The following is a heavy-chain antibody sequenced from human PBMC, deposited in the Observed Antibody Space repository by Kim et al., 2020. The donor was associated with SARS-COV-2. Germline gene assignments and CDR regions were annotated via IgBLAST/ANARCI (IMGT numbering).Heavy chain of an antibody. J-gene: IGHJ3*02. Sequence: SVKVSYKASGGTFSSYAISWVRQAPGQGLEWMGGIIPIFGTANYAQKFQGRVTITADESTSTAYMELSSLRSEDTAVYYCARDILTGYYNVKDGAFDIWGQGTMVTVSS. CDR1: GGTFSSYA. V-gene: IGHV1-69*13. D-gene: IGHD3-9*01. CDR2: IIPIFGTA. CDR3: ARDILTGYYNVKDGAFDI.